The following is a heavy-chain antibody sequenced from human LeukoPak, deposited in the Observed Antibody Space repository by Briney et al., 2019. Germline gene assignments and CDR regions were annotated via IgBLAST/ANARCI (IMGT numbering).Heavy chain of an antibody. CDR2: IYSGGST. V-gene: IGHV3-53*01. J-gene: IGHJ3*02. D-gene: IGHD3-10*01. Sequence: PGGSLRLSCAASGFTVSSNYMSWVRQAPGKGLEWVSVIYSGGSTYYADSVKGRFTISRDSSKNTLYLQMNSLRAEDTAVYYCARRDGSGSYRGAFDIWGQGTTVTVSS. CDR3: ARRDGSGSYRGAFDI. CDR1: GFTVSSNY.